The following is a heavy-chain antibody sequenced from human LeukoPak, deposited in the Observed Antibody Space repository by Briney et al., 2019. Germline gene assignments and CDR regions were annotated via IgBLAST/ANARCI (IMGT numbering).Heavy chain of an antibody. D-gene: IGHD6-19*01. V-gene: IGHV4-34*01. CDR1: GGSFSGYY. CDR3: ARPFLSGWYGG. Sequence: SETLSLTCAVYGGSFSGYYWSWIRQPPGKGLEWIGEINHSGSTNYNPSLKSRVTISVDTSKNQFSLKLSSVTAADTAVYYCARPFLSGWYGGWGQGTLVTVSS. J-gene: IGHJ4*02. CDR2: INHSGST.